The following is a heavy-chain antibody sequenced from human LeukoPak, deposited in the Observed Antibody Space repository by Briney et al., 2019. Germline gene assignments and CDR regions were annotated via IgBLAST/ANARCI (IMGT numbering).Heavy chain of an antibody. V-gene: IGHV3-48*03. CDR3: ARVGVVVAATPNYYYYYYMDV. CDR1: GFTFSSYE. J-gene: IGHJ6*03. CDR2: ISSSGSTI. Sequence: GGSLRLSCAASGFTFSSYEMNWVRQAPGKGLEWVSYISSSGSTIYYADSVKGRFTISRDNAKNSLYLQMNSLRAEDTAVYYCARVGVVVAATPNYYYYYYMDVWAKGPRSPSP. D-gene: IGHD2-15*01.